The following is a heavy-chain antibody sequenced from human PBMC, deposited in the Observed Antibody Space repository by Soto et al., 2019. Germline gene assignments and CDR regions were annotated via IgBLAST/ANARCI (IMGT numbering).Heavy chain of an antibody. V-gene: IGHV4-59*01. J-gene: IGHJ4*02. CDR3: ARDPGYSYGGFDY. D-gene: IGHD5-18*01. CDR2: IYYSGST. Sequence: PSETLSLTCTVSGGSISSYYWSWIRQPPGKGLEWIGYIYYSGSTNYNPSLKSRVTISVDTSKNQFSLKLSSVTAADTAVYYCARDPGYSYGGFDYWGQGTLVTVSS. CDR1: GGSISSYY.